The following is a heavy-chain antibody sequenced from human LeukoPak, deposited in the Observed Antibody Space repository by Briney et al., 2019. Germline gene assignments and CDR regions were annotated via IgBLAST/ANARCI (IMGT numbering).Heavy chain of an antibody. D-gene: IGHD6-6*01. J-gene: IGHJ4*02. CDR2: IYYSGST. Sequence: PSETLSLTCTVSGGSISSDYWSWIRQPPGDGLEWIGYIYYSGSTNYSPSLKSRVTISLDRSKNQFSLKLTSVTAADTAVYYCARDDSSSSYWGQGTLVTVSS. CDR1: GGSISSDY. V-gene: IGHV4-59*01. CDR3: ARDDSSSSY.